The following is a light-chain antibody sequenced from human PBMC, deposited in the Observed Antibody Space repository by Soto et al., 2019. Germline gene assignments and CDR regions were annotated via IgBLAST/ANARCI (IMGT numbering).Light chain of an antibody. CDR2: DAS. J-gene: IGKJ1*01. Sequence: DIQMTQSPSTLSASVGDRVTITCRASQSISSWLAWYQQKPGKAPKLLIYDASSLESGVPSRFSGSGSGTNFTLSLNSLQPEDFATYYCQQGYSNPWTFGQGTKVDI. CDR3: QQGYSNPWT. CDR1: QSISSW. V-gene: IGKV1-5*01.